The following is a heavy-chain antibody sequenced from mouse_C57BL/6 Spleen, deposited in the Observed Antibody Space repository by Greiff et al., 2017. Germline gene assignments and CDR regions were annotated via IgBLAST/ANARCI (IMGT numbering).Heavy chain of an antibody. CDR1: GYTFTSYD. CDR2: IYPRDGST. CDR3: ARRVYGNYGAMDD. D-gene: IGHD2-1*01. V-gene: IGHV1-85*01. Sequence: VQLQQSGPELVKPGASVKLSCKASGYTFTSYDINWVKQRPGQGLEWIGWIYPRDGSTKYNEKFKGKATLTVDTSSSTAYMELHSLTSEDSSVYFCARRVYGNYGAMDDWGQGTSVTVSS. J-gene: IGHJ4*01.